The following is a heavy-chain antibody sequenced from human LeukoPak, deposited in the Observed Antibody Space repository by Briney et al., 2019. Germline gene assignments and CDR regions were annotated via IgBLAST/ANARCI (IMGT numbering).Heavy chain of an antibody. J-gene: IGHJ6*02. CDR3: ARDMLEVVFGFYSYYGMDV. Sequence: AASVKVSCKASGYTFTGYYMHWVRQAPGQGLEWMGWINPNSGGTNYAQKFQGWVTMTRDTSISTAYMELGRLRSDDTAVYYCARDMLEVVFGFYSYYGMDVWGQGTTVTVSS. D-gene: IGHD3-22*01. CDR1: GYTFTGYY. CDR2: INPNSGGT. V-gene: IGHV1-2*04.